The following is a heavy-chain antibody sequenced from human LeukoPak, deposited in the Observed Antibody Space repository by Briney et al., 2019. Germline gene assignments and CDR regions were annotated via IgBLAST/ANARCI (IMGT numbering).Heavy chain of an antibody. V-gene: IGHV4-59*12. CDR3: AREGIVVVPAAPKGRCFDP. CDR2: IYHSGST. J-gene: IGHJ5*02. D-gene: IGHD2-2*01. Sequence: PSETLSLTCTVSGGSISSYYWSWIRQPPGKGLEWIGYIYHSGSTYYNPSLKSRVTISVDTSKNQFSLKLSSVTAADTAVYYCAREGIVVVPAAPKGRCFDPWGQGTLVTVSS. CDR1: GGSISSYY.